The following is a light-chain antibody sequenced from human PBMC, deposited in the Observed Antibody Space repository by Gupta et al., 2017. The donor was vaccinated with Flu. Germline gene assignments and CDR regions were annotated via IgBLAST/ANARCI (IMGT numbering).Light chain of an antibody. CDR3: SADACTNNWV. CDR1: SSDVGAYTY. Sequence: SALPQPRSVSGSPCQSVTISCTGTSSDVGAYTYVSWYQQHTGKAPNLILYDVTKRPAAVPGRFSASKSGKTASLNISGRQEEDEADYHCSADACTNNWVFGGGTKLTVL. J-gene: IGLJ3*02. V-gene: IGLV2-11*01. CDR2: DVT.